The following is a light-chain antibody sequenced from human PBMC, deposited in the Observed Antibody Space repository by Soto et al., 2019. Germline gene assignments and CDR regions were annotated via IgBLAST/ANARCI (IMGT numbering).Light chain of an antibody. CDR3: SSYTSSSTLGV. CDR2: DVS. CDR1: SSDVGGYNY. J-gene: IGLJ2*01. Sequence: QSALTQPASVSGSPGQSITFSCTGTSSDVGGYNYVSWYQQHPGKAPKLMIYDVSNRPSGVSNRFSGSKSGNTASLTISGLQAEDEADYYCSSYTSSSTLGVFGGGTKVTVL. V-gene: IGLV2-14*01.